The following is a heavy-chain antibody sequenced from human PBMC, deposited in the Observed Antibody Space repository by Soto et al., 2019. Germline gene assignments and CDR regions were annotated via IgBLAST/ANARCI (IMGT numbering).Heavy chain of an antibody. J-gene: IGHJ4*02. V-gene: IGHV1-69*13. CDR3: ARSPALYESSGSHDY. Sequence: ASVKVSCKASGGTFSSYAISWVRQAPGQGLEWMGGIIPIFGTANYAQKFQGRVTITADESTSTAYMELSSLRSEDTAVYYCARSPALYESSGSHDYWGQGTLVTVSS. CDR2: IIPIFGTA. CDR1: GGTFSSYA. D-gene: IGHD3-22*01.